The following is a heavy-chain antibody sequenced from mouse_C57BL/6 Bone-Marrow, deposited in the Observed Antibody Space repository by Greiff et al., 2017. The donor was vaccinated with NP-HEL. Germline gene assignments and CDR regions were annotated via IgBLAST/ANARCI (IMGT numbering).Heavy chain of an antibody. CDR1: GFTFSNYW. CDR3: RTWFAY. Sequence: DVQLQESGGGLVQPGGSMKLSCVASGFTFSNYWMNWVRQSPEKGLEWVAQIRLKSDNYATHYAESVKGRFTISRDDSKSSVYLQMNNLRAEDTGIYYCRTWFAYWGQGTLVTVSA. CDR2: IRLKSDNYAT. J-gene: IGHJ3*01. V-gene: IGHV6-3*01.